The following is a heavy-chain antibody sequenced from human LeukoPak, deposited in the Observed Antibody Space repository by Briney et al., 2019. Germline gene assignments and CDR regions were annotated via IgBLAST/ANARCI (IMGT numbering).Heavy chain of an antibody. D-gene: IGHD5-12*01. Sequence: SETLSLTCTVSGGSISSSSYYWGWIRQPPGKGLEWIGSIYYSGSTYYNPSLKSRVTISVDTSKNQFSLKLSSVTAADTAVYYCARVGLGYDLGYWGQGTLVTVSS. CDR2: IYYSGST. CDR1: GGSISSSSYY. V-gene: IGHV4-39*07. CDR3: ARVGLGYDLGY. J-gene: IGHJ4*02.